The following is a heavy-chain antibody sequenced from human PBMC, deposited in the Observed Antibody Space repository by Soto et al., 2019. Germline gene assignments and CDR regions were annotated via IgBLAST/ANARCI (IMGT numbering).Heavy chain of an antibody. Sequence: QVRLDESGPGLVKTSEPLSLICSVSGGSVNNANYFWNWIRHHPENGLEWIGYIYYSGSTRYNPSVKARPTLSVATSNNQCSLRLNSVTGADTAVYFCARDADYGGSRGGMDVWGRGTTVTVSS. V-gene: IGHV4-31*03. CDR3: ARDADYGGSRGGMDV. J-gene: IGHJ6*02. CDR1: GGSVNNANYF. CDR2: IYYSGST. D-gene: IGHD4-17*01.